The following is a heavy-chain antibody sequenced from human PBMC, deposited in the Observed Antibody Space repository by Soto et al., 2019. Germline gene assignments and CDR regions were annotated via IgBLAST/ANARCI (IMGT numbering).Heavy chain of an antibody. CDR3: ARGSAFGVVISDYYGMDV. V-gene: IGHV4-30-2*01. D-gene: IGHD3-3*01. CDR2: IYHSGST. Sequence: TLSLTCAVSGGSISSGGYSWSWIRQPPGKGLEWIGYIYHSGSTFYNPSLKSRVTISIDKSKNQFSLKLSSVTAADTAVYYWARGSAFGVVISDYYGMDVWGQWTTVTVSS. CDR1: GGSISSGGYS. J-gene: IGHJ6*02.